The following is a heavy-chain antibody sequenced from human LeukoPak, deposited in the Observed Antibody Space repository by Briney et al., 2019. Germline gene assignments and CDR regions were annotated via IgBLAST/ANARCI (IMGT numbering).Heavy chain of an antibody. CDR1: GGSISSGIYY. CDR2: IYTSGST. V-gene: IGHV4-61*02. Sequence: PSETLSLTCTVSGGSISSGIYYWSWIRQPAGKGLEWIGRIYTSGSTNYNPSLKSRVTISVDTSKNQFSLKLSSVTAADTAVYYCARVKYDSSGYNTYYYYMDVWGKGTTVTVSS. CDR3: ARVKYDSSGYNTYYYYMDV. J-gene: IGHJ6*03. D-gene: IGHD3-22*01.